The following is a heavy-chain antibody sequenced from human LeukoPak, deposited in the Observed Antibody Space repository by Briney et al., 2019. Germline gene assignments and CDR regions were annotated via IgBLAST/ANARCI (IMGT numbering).Heavy chain of an antibody. D-gene: IGHD5-24*01. V-gene: IGHV3-73*01. CDR3: TREMATIRNY. Sequence: GGSLRLSCAASGFTFSGSAMHWVRQAFGKGLEWVGRIRSKANSYATAYAASVKGRFTISRDDSTNTAYLQMNSLKTEDTAVYYCTREMATIRNYWGQGTLVTVSS. J-gene: IGHJ4*02. CDR1: GFTFSGSA. CDR2: IRSKANSYAT.